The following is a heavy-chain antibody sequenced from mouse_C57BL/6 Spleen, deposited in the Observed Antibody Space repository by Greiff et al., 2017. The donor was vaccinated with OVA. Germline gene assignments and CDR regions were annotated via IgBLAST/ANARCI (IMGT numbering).Heavy chain of an antibody. CDR3: ARPHYYYDWFAY. V-gene: IGHV4-1*01. CDR1: GIDFSRYW. J-gene: IGHJ3*01. Sequence: EVKLMESGGGLVQPGGSLKLSCAASGIDFSRYWMSWVRRAPGKGLEWIGEINPDSSTINYAPSLKDKFIISRDNAKNTLYLQMSKVRSEDTALYYCARPHYYYDWFAYWGQGTLVTVSA. CDR2: INPDSSTI. D-gene: IGHD1-1*01.